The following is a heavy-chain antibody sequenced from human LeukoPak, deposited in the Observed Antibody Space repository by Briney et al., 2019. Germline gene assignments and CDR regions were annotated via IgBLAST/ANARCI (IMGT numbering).Heavy chain of an antibody. CDR1: GYTFTGYY. CDR2: INPSGGST. D-gene: IGHD4-17*01. CDR3: ARSVSTTVTTVPEFDY. V-gene: IGHV1-46*01. Sequence: ASVKVSCKASGYTFTGYYIHWVRQAPGQGLEWMGIINPSGGSTSYAQKFQGRVTMTRDTSTSTVYMELSSLRSEDTAVYYCARSVSTTVTTVPEFDYWGQGTLVTVSS. J-gene: IGHJ4*02.